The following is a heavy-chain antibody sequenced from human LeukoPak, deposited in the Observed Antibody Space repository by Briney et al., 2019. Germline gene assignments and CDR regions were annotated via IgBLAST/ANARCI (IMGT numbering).Heavy chain of an antibody. Sequence: GGSLRLSCAASGFTFSSYWMTWVRQAPGKGLEWVANIKQDGSEAYYVDSVKSRFTVSRDNAKNSLYLQLNSLGAEDTAVYYCATRYCTIPACRASSYHCMDNWGKGTTVTVSS. V-gene: IGHV3-7*01. D-gene: IGHD2-8*01. CDR2: IKQDGSEA. CDR1: GFTFSSYW. J-gene: IGHJ6*03. CDR3: ATRYCTIPACRASSYHCMDN.